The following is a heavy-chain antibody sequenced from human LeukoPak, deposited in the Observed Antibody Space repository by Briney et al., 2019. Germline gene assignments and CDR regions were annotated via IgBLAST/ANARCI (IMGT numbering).Heavy chain of an antibody. CDR3: ATPSDNWNSDR. D-gene: IGHD1-7*01. CDR1: GFTFSSYS. V-gene: IGHV3-21*01. CDR2: ISSSSSYI. Sequence: PGGSLRLSCAASGFTFSSYSMNWVRQAPGKGLEWVSSISSSSSYIYYADSVKGRFTISRDNAKNSLYLQMNSLRAENTAVYYCATPSDNWNSDRWGQGTLVTVSS. J-gene: IGHJ4*01.